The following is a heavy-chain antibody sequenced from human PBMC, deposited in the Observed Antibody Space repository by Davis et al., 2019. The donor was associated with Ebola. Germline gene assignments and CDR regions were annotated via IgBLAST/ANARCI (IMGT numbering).Heavy chain of an antibody. CDR3: AKDKGFWVPPDWFGP. CDR2: ISGSGKTT. V-gene: IGHV3-23*01. D-gene: IGHD3-16*01. Sequence: GESLKISCAVSGFNFSHYAMSWVRQAPGKGLEWVASISGSGKTTYYADSVEGRFNISRDNSKNTLSLHMNSVRGEDTAVYYCAKDKGFWVPPDWFGPWGQGVQVTVSS. J-gene: IGHJ5*02. CDR1: GFNFSHYA.